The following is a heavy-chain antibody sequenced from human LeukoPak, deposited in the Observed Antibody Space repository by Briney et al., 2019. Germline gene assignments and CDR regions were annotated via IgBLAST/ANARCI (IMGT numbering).Heavy chain of an antibody. CDR2: LYSGGST. Sequence: GGSLRLSCAASGFIVNNNYMNWVRQVPGKGLQWVSVLYSGGSTYYADSVKGRFTISRDNSKNTLYLQMNSLRAEDTAVYYCAKDVRRYCSSTSCYAGRYYYYYMDVWGKGTTVTISS. J-gene: IGHJ6*03. CDR1: GFIVNNNY. V-gene: IGHV3-53*01. CDR3: AKDVRRYCSSTSCYAGRYYYYYMDV. D-gene: IGHD2-2*01.